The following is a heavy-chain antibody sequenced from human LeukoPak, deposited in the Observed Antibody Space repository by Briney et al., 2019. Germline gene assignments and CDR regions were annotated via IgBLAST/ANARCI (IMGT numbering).Heavy chain of an antibody. CDR3: AKELGSGWSRGWFDP. V-gene: IGHV3-23*01. D-gene: IGHD6-19*01. CDR2: ISGSGGST. CDR1: GFTFSSYA. J-gene: IGHJ5*02. Sequence: GGSLRPSCAASGFTFSSYAMSWVRQAPGKGLEWVSAISGSGGSTYYADSVKGRFTISRDNSKNTLYLQMNSLRAEDTAVYYCAKELGSGWSRGWFDPWGQGTLVTVSS.